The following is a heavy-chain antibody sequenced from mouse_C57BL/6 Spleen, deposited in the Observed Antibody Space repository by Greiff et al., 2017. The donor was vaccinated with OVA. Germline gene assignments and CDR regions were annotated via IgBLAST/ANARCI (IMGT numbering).Heavy chain of an antibody. CDR2: IYPRSGNT. D-gene: IGHD2-1*01. V-gene: IGHV1-81*01. CDR1: GYTFTSYG. CDR3: ARSEDYYGNYEKAMDY. Sequence: VQLQQSGAELARPGASVKLSCKASGYTFTSYGISWVKQRTGQGLEWIGEIYPRSGNTYYNEKFKGKATLTADKSSSTAYMELRSLTSEDSALTFCARSEDYYGNYEKAMDYWGQGTSVTVSS. J-gene: IGHJ4*01.